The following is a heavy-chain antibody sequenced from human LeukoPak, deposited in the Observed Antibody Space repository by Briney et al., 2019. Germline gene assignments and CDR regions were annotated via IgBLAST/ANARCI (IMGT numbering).Heavy chain of an antibody. J-gene: IGHJ4*02. D-gene: IGHD5-18*01. Sequence: ASVKVSCKVSGYTFTGYYMHWVRQAPGQGLEWMGRINPNSGGTNYAQKFQGRVTMTRDTSLRSAYRELSELRYGDTAVYYCARVPPYRYSYGPFDYWGQGTLVPVSP. CDR1: GYTFTGYY. CDR2: INPNSGGT. CDR3: ARVPPYRYSYGPFDY. V-gene: IGHV1-2*06.